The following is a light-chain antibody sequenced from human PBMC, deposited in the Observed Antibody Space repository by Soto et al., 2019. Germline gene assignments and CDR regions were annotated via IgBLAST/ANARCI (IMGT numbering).Light chain of an antibody. J-gene: IGKJ1*01. CDR2: DAS. CDR1: QGIRND. V-gene: IGKV1-17*01. Sequence: DIQMTQSPSSLSASVGDRVTITCRASQGIRNDLGWYQQKPGKAPKLLIYDASSLESGVPSRFSGSGSGTEFTLTISSLQPDDFATYYCQQYNSYWTFGQGTKVDTK. CDR3: QQYNSYWT.